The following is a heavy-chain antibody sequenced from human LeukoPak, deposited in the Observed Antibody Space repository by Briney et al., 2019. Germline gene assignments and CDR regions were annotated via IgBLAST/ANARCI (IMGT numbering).Heavy chain of an antibody. J-gene: IGHJ6*02. CDR3: ARRIAVAGTGSVGYYYYGMDV. CDR1: GYSFTSYW. D-gene: IGHD6-19*01. CDR2: IYPGDSDT. Sequence: GESLKISCKGSGYSFTSYWIGWVRQMPGKGLEWMGIIYPGDSDTRYSPSFQGQVTISADKSISTAYLQWSSLKASDTAMYYCARRIAVAGTGSVGYYYYGMDVWGQGTTVTVSS. V-gene: IGHV5-51*01.